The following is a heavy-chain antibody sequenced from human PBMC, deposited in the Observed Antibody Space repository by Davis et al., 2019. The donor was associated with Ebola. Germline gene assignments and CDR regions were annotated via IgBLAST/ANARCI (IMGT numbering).Heavy chain of an antibody. CDR3: ARAVFHEVLDY. J-gene: IGHJ4*02. CDR2: VSHSEREK. Sequence: GESLKISCAASGFTSSNYAMHWVRQAPRKGLEWVAVVSHSEREKFYADSVKGRFTISRDNSENTLYLQMNSLTADDTAVYYCARAVFHEVLDYWGQGTPVTVSS. CDR1: GFTSSNYA. D-gene: IGHD3-3*01. V-gene: IGHV3-30*04.